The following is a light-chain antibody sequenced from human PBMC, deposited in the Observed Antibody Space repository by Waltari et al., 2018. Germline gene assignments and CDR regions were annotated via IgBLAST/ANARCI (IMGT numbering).Light chain of an antibody. CDR2: AAS. CDR3: QKCDSAPWT. J-gene: IGKJ1*01. Sequence: IQITQSPSSLSASVGDKVTITCRASQSIGSNLAWYQQKPGKVPKLLIYAASTLHSEVPSRFSGSGSGTDFTLTISSLQPEDVATYYCQKCDSAPWTFGQGTKVEIK. V-gene: IGKV1-27*01. CDR1: QSIGSN.